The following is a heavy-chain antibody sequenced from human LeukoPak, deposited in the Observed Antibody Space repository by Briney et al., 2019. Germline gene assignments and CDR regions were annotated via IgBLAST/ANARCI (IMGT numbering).Heavy chain of an antibody. CDR3: ARPYYYDSSGYYGPDYSPYYFDY. Sequence: GASVKVSCKASGYTFICYYMHWVRQAPGQRLEWMGWINPNSGGTNYAQKFQGRVTMTRDTSISTAYMELSRLRSDDTAVYYCARPYYYDSSGYYGPDYSPYYFDYWGQGTLVTVSS. D-gene: IGHD3-22*01. CDR2: INPNSGGT. V-gene: IGHV1-2*02. J-gene: IGHJ4*02. CDR1: GYTFICYY.